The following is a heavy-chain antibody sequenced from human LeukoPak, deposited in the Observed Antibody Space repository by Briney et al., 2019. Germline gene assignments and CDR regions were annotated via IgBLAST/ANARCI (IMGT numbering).Heavy chain of an antibody. CDR1: GFTFSSYA. Sequence: GGSLRLSCAASGFTFSSYAVSWVRQAPGKGLEWVSVISGSGGSTYYADSVRGRFTISRDNSKNTLYLQMNSLRAEDTAVYYCAGGVASTFSYFDYWGQGTLVTVSS. CDR3: AGGVASTFSYFDY. CDR2: ISGSGGST. D-gene: IGHD2-15*01. V-gene: IGHV3-23*01. J-gene: IGHJ4*02.